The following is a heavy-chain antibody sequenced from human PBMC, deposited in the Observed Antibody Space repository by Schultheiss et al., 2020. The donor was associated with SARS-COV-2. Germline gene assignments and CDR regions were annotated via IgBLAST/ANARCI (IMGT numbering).Heavy chain of an antibody. Sequence: ASVKVSCKASGGTFSSYAISWVRQAPGQGLEWMGWINPNSGGTNYAQKFQGRVTMTRDTSISTAYMELSRLRSDDTAVYYCARGLTGTTSHDAFDIWGQGTMVTVSS. CDR2: INPNSGGT. CDR3: ARGLTGTTSHDAFDI. CDR1: GGTFSSYA. V-gene: IGHV1-2*02. J-gene: IGHJ3*02. D-gene: IGHD1-7*01.